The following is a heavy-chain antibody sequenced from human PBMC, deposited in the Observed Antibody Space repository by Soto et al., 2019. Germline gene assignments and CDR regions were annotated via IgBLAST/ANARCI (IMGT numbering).Heavy chain of an antibody. J-gene: IGHJ4*02. CDR3: ARMITLAERLGYCSGGSCYGYFDY. CDR2: INHSGST. V-gene: IGHV4-34*01. Sequence: SETLSLTCAVYGGSFSGYYWSWIRQPPGKGLEWIGEINHSGSTNYNPSLKSRVTISVDTSKNQFSLKLSSVTAADTAVYYCARMITLAERLGYCSGGSCYGYFDYWGQGTLVTVSS. CDR1: GGSFSGYY. D-gene: IGHD2-15*01.